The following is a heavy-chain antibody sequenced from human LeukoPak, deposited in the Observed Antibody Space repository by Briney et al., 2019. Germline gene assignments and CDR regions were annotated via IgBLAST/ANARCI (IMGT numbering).Heavy chain of an antibody. D-gene: IGHD3-16*02. V-gene: IGHV1-18*01. CDR2: ISAYNGNT. CDR1: GYTFTSYG. Sequence: GASVKVSCKASGYTFTSYGISWVRQAPGQGLEWMGWISAYNGNTNYAQRLQGRVTMTTDTSTSTAYMELRSLRSDDTAVYYCAAEQLRLGELSDDAFDIWGQGTMVTVSS. CDR3: AAEQLRLGELSDDAFDI. J-gene: IGHJ3*02.